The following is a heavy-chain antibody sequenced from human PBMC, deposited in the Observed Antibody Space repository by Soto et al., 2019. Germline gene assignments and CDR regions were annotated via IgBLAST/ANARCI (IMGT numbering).Heavy chain of an antibody. CDR3: ARAPTYSYGSGTPYYFYAMDV. CDR1: GYSVSRYY. V-gene: IGHV4-59*02. CDR2: IYNSGST. Sequence: XETLSLTCTVSGYSVSRYYWNWIRQPPGKGLDWIGYIYNSGSTNYNPSLKSRVTISVDTSKNQFSLTLTSVTAADTAVYYCARAPTYSYGSGTPYYFYAMDVWGQGTTVTVSS. D-gene: IGHD3-10*01. J-gene: IGHJ6*02.